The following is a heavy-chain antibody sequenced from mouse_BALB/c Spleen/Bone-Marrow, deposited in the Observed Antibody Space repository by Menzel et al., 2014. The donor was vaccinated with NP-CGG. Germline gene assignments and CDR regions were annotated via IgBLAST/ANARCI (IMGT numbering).Heavy chain of an antibody. Sequence: DVMLEESGGGLVQPGGSLKLSCAASGFNFSRYGMSWVRQTADKRLEMIATINLKSYTTYHPETVKDQFTISRDNGKNTLYLQMSNVMSEDTAIYYCARGYDYSSWIAYWGQGTLVTVSA. CDR3: ARGYDYSSWIAY. CDR2: INLKSYTT. D-gene: IGHD2-4*01. J-gene: IGHJ3*01. CDR1: GFNFSRYG. V-gene: IGHV5-6-3*01.